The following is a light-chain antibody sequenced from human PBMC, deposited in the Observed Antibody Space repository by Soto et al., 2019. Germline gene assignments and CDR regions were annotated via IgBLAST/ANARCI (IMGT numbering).Light chain of an antibody. J-gene: IGKJ4*01. CDR3: QQSSFWPLT. CDR1: QSVSSY. V-gene: IGKV3-11*01. Sequence: EVVLTQFPATLSLSPGDGATLSCRASQSVSSYLAWYQQKRGQAPRLLTYDSSNRATGIPARFSGSGSGTDFSLIISSLEPEDFAVYYCQQSSFWPLTFGGGTKVDIK. CDR2: DSS.